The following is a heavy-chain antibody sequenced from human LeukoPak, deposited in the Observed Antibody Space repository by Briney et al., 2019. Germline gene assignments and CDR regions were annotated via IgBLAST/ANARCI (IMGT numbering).Heavy chain of an antibody. CDR3: TRGRGVSFDY. CDR2: INSDGSSI. V-gene: IGHV3-74*01. D-gene: IGHD3-10*01. Sequence: PGGSLRLSCAASGFTFSSYWMHWVRQAPGKGVVWVSRINSDGSSISYADSVKGRFTISRDNAKNTLYLQMNSLRAEDTAAYYCTRGRGVSFDYWGQGTLVTVSS. CDR1: GFTFSSYW. J-gene: IGHJ4*02.